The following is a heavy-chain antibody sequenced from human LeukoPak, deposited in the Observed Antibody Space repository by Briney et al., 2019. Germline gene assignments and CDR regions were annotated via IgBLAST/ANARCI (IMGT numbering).Heavy chain of an antibody. D-gene: IGHD6-13*01. J-gene: IGHJ4*02. CDR3: ARESLPSMSSWYFDY. CDR2: ISSSSSTI. V-gene: IGHV3-48*01. CDR1: GFTFSSYS. Sequence: GASLRLSCAASGFTFSSYSMNWVRQAPVKGLEWVSYISSSSSTIYYADSVKGRFTISRDNSKNTLYLQMNSLRAEDTAVYYCARESLPSMSSWYFDYWGQGTLVTVSS.